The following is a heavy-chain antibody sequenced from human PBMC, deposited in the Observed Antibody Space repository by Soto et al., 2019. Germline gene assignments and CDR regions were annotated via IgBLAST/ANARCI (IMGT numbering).Heavy chain of an antibody. D-gene: IGHD6-13*01. CDR2: IYSGGST. J-gene: IGHJ4*02. CDR3: ARVASRIAAAGINFDD. V-gene: IGHV3-66*01. Sequence: GGSLRLSCAASGFTVSSNYMSWVRQAPGKGLEWVSVIYSGGSTYYADSVKGRFTISRDNSKNTLYLQMNSLRAEDTAVYYCARVASRIAAAGINFDDRGQGTSVTVSS. CDR1: GFTVSSNY.